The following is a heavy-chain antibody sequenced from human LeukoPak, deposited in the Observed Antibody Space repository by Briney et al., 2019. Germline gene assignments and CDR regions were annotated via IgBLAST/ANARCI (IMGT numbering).Heavy chain of an antibody. CDR1: GYSFSTYW. D-gene: IGHD2-2*01. CDR2: IYPDDSDT. Sequence: GESLKISCKGSGYSFSTYWIGWVRQMPGKGLEWMGIIYPDDSDTRYSPSFQGQVTISADKSISTAYLQWSSLKASDTAMYYCARLVCSSTSCLYYFDYWGQGTLVTVSS. V-gene: IGHV5-51*01. J-gene: IGHJ4*02. CDR3: ARLVCSSTSCLYYFDY.